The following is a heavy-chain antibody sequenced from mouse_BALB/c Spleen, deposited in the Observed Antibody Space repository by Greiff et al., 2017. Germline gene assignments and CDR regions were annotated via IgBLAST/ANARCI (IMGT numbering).Heavy chain of an antibody. CDR1: GFTFSSYY. Sequence: EVQLVESGGGLVKLGGSLKLSCAASGFTFSSYYMSWVRQTPEKRLELVAAINSNGGSTYYPDTVKGRFTISRDNAKNTLYLQMSSLKSEDTALYYCARLNGNYAMDYWGQGTSVTVSS. CDR3: ARLNGNYAMDY. V-gene: IGHV5-6-2*01. CDR2: INSNGGST. D-gene: IGHD2-1*01. J-gene: IGHJ4*01.